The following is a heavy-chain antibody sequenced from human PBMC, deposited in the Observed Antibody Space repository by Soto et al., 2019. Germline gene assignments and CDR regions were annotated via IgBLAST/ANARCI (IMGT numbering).Heavy chain of an antibody. D-gene: IGHD1-1*01. Sequence: SGPTLVNPTQTLILTCSFSGFSLTTRPVGVAWIRQPPGKALEWLAVIYWDDDKRYSPSLRSRLTISKDTSKNQVVLSMTNMDPVDKATYYCAHRLGGFTWNDGYLDYWGQGNLVTVSS. CDR1: GFSLTTRPVG. J-gene: IGHJ4*02. CDR2: IYWDDDK. V-gene: IGHV2-5*02. CDR3: AHRLGGFTWNDGYLDY.